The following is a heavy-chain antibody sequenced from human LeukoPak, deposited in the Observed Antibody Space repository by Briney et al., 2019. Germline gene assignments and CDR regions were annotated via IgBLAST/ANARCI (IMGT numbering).Heavy chain of an antibody. CDR3: AAVVPAVMGYFDY. CDR2: IIPIFGTA. Sequence: SVTVSCKASGGTFSSYAISWVRQAPGQGLEWMGGIIPIFGTANYAQKFQGRVTITADESTSTAYMELSSLRSEDTAVYYCAAVVPAVMGYFDYWGQGTLVTVSS. D-gene: IGHD2-2*01. J-gene: IGHJ4*02. CDR1: GGTFSSYA. V-gene: IGHV1-69*13.